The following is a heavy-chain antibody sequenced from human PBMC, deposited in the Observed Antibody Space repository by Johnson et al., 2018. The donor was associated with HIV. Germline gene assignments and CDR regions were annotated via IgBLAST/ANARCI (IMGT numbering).Heavy chain of an antibody. D-gene: IGHD5-18*01. CDR2: ISYDGSYE. V-gene: IGHV3-30*03. CDR3: ARPGDTTMVSAFDI. J-gene: IGHJ3*02. CDR1: GFTFSYYY. Sequence: QVQLVESGGGLVKPGGSLRLSCAASGFTFSYYYMTWVRQAPGKGLEWVAVISYDGSYEYHADSVKGRFTISRDNSKNTLYLQMTSLRAEDTAVYYCARPGDTTMVSAFDIWGQGTMVTISS.